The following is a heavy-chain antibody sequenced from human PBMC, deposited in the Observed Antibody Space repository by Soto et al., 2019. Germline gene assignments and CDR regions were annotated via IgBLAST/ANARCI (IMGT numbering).Heavy chain of an antibody. J-gene: IGHJ4*02. V-gene: IGHV4-59*01. D-gene: IGHD3-9*01. CDR1: GGSISSYY. CDR2: IYYSGST. CDR3: ARVMEGYDILTGYYPYYFDY. Sequence: SETLSPTCTVSGGSISSYYWSWIRQPPGKGLEWIGYIYYSGSTNYNPSLKSRVTISVDTSKNQFSLKLSSVTAADTAVYYCARVMEGYDILTGYYPYYFDYWGQGTLVTVSS.